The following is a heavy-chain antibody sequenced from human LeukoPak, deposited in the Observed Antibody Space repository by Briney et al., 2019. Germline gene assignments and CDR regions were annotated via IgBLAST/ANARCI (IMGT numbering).Heavy chain of an antibody. CDR3: ARHLTVYCSSTSCYLRSWFDP. CDR2: IYYSGST. D-gene: IGHD2-2*01. V-gene: IGHV4-39*01. J-gene: IGHJ5*02. Sequence: PSETLSLTCTVSGGSISSSSYYWGWIRQPPGKGLEWIGSIYYSGSTYYNPSLKSRVTISVDTSKNQFSLKLSSVTAADTAVYYCARHLTVYCSSTSCYLRSWFDPWGQGTLVTVSS. CDR1: GGSISSSSYY.